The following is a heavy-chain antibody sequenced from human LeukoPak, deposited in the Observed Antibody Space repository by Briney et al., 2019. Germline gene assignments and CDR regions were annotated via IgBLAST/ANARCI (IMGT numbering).Heavy chain of an antibody. J-gene: IGHJ4*02. CDR3: AKHIRRSGWYDRADY. D-gene: IGHD6-19*01. V-gene: IGHV3-23*01. Sequence: GGSLRLSCAASGLTFSSNAMSWVRQAPGKGLDWVSAMSGSGDSRYYADSVKGRFTISRDNSKNTLYLQMNSLRAEDTAVYYCAKHIRRSGWYDRADYWGQGTLVTVSS. CDR1: GLTFSSNA. CDR2: MSGSGDSR.